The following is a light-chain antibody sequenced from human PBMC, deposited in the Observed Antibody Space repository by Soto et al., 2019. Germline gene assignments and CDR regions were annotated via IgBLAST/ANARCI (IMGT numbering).Light chain of an antibody. CDR1: NSDVGGYNY. CDR3: CSYAGSYIFYV. J-gene: IGLJ1*01. Sequence: QSVVNQPRPMSGAPGPAVTISCTGTNSDVGGYNYVSWYQQHPGKAPKLMIYDVSKRPSGVPDRFSGSKSGNTASLTISGLQAEDEADYYCCSYAGSYIFYVFGTGTKVTVL. CDR2: DVS. V-gene: IGLV2-11*01.